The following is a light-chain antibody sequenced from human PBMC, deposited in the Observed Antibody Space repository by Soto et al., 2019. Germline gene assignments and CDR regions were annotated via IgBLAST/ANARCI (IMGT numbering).Light chain of an antibody. V-gene: IGKV4-1*01. J-gene: IGKJ3*01. CDR2: WAT. Sequence: DIVMTQSPDFMAVSLGEMATMNCKSSQSIFDRSYDKKYLDWYQQKPGQPPKXLIYWATARESGVPERFSGSGSETDFTLTISSMQAEDAEVYYCQQYYSLPHTFGPGTKVDIK. CDR1: QSIFDRSYDKKY. CDR3: QQYYSLPHT.